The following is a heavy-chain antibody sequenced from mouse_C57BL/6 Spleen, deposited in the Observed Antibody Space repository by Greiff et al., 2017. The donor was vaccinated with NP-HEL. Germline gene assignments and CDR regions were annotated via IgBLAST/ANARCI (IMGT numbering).Heavy chain of an antibody. CDR2: IYPGDGDT. Sequence: VQLQQSGPELVKPGASVKISCKASGYAFSSSWMNWVKQRPGKGLEWIGRIYPGDGDTNYNGKFKGKATLTADKSSSTAYMQLSSLTSEDSAVYFCARERNYAMDYWGQGTSVTFSS. V-gene: IGHV1-82*01. CDR3: ARERNYAMDY. J-gene: IGHJ4*01. CDR1: GYAFSSSW.